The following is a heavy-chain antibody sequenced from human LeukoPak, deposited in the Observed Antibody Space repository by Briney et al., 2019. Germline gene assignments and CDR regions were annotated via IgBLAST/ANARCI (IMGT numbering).Heavy chain of an antibody. CDR1: GVTVSSNY. CDR3: ARERRYCSGDNCYSGLDY. V-gene: IGHV3-53*01. Sequence: GGSLRLSCAVSGVTVSSNYMGWVRQAPGKGLEWVSLIHSGGTTDFADSVKDRFTISRDYSKNTVNLKINSLRAEDTAVYYCARERRYCSGDNCYSGLDYWGQGTLVTVSS. J-gene: IGHJ4*02. D-gene: IGHD2-15*01. CDR2: IHSGGTT.